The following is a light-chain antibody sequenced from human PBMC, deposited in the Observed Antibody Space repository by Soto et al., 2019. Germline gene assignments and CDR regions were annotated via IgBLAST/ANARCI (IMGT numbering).Light chain of an antibody. CDR1: QAVSSN. CDR2: AAS. J-gene: IGKJ1*01. V-gene: IGKV3-15*01. Sequence: EIVMTQSPATLSVSPGERATLSCRASQAVSSNLAWYQQKPGQAPRLLIYAASTRAAGIPDRFSGSGSGTGFTLTITSLQSEDFAVYYCQQHSHWPPWTFGQGTRVEIQ. CDR3: QQHSHWPPWT.